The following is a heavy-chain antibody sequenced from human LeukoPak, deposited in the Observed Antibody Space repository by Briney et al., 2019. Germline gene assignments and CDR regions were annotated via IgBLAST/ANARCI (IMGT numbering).Heavy chain of an antibody. V-gene: IGHV4-4*07. Sequence: SETLSLTCTVSGGSISSYYWSWIRQPAGKGLEWIGRIYTSGSTNYNPSLKSRVTMSVDTSKNQFSLKLSSVTAADTAVYYCARHAADYGSGSYYFDYWGQGTLVTVSS. D-gene: IGHD3-10*01. CDR3: ARHAADYGSGSYYFDY. CDR1: GGSISSYY. J-gene: IGHJ4*02. CDR2: IYTSGST.